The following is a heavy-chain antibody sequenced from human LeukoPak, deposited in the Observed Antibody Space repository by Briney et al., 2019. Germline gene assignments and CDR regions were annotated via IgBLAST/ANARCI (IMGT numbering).Heavy chain of an antibody. CDR1: GFTFSDSA. CDR3: AKGSSPFDY. J-gene: IGHJ4*02. CDR2: IRSKANSYAT. V-gene: IGHV3-73*01. Sequence: GGSLRLSCAASGFTFSDSAVHWARQASGKGLEWVGRIRSKANSYATAYAASVKGRFTISRDDSKNTLYLQMNSLRAEDTAVYYCAKGSSPFDYWGQGTLVTVSS. D-gene: IGHD1-26*01.